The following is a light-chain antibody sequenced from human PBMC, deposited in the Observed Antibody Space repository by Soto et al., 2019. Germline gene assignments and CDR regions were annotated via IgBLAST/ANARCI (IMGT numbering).Light chain of an antibody. CDR3: TLRSNWPCP. J-gene: IGKJ2*01. Sequence: EKVMKMSAGAVSLSKGERATLSCRASQSVSSYLAWYQQKPGQAPRLLIYDASNRATGIPARFSGSGSGTDFTLTISSLQPEDCAVYYCTLRSNWPCPFG. CDR2: DAS. V-gene: IGKV3-11*01. CDR1: QSVSSY.